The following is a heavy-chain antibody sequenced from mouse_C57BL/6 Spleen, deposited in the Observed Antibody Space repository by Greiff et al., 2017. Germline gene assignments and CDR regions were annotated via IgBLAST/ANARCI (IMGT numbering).Heavy chain of an antibody. CDR3: ARDGDYYGSWYFDV. D-gene: IGHD1-1*01. V-gene: IGHV3-5*01. CDR1: GISITTGNYR. J-gene: IGHJ1*03. Sequence: EVQLQESGPGLVKPSQTVFLTCTVTGISITTGNYRWSWLRQFPGNKLEWIGYLYYSGTITYNPSLTNRTTITRDTPKSQFFLEMNSVTAEDTATYYCARDGDYYGSWYFDVWGTGTTVTVSS. CDR2: LYYSGTI.